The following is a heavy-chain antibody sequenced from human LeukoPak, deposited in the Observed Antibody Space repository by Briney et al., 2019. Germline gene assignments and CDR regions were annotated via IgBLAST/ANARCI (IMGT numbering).Heavy chain of an antibody. CDR1: GYTFTCYS. J-gene: IGHJ4*02. CDR2: INYWCGGT. V-gene: IGHV1-2*06. Sequence: PAGSVTVSCQASGYTFTCYSMHWVRQAPGQGLEWLGLINYWCGGTQYAHKFQGRITITSDTSITTAYMELSSLTSDDTAVYYCARLDITIIPCWGQVTLVTASA. CDR3: ARLDITIIPC. D-gene: IGHD3-22*01.